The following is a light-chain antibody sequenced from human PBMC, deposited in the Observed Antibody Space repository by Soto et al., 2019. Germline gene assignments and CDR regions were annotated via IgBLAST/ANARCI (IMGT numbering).Light chain of an antibody. CDR1: SSDVGSYNL. CDR2: VVV. Sequence: SALTQPASVSGSPGQSITISCTGTSSDVGSYNLVSWYQHRPGKAPKLLIYVVVKRPSGVSSRFSGSKSGNTASPTISGLQAEDEADYYCCSYAGSGTPYVFGTGTKVTVL. CDR3: CSYAGSGTPYV. J-gene: IGLJ1*01. V-gene: IGLV2-23*02.